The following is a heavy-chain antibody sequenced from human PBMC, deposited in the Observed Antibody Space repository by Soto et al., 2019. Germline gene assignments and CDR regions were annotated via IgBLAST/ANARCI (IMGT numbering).Heavy chain of an antibody. J-gene: IGHJ6*02. Sequence: SETLSLTCTVSDGSISSSSYYWGWIRQPPGKGLEWIGSIYYSGSTYYNPSLKSRITISVDTSKNQFSLKLSSVTAADTAVYYCARAYYDFWSGSNYGMDVWGQGTTVTV. V-gene: IGHV4-39*01. CDR1: DGSISSSSYY. CDR2: IYYSGST. CDR3: ARAYYDFWSGSNYGMDV. D-gene: IGHD3-3*01.